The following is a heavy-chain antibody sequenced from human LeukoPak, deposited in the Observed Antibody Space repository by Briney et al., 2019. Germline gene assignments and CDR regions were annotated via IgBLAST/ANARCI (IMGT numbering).Heavy chain of an antibody. Sequence: ASVKVSCKASGYTFTGYYTDWVRQAPGQGLEWMGWINPNSGGTNYAQKFQGRVTMTRDTSISTDYMELSRLRSDDTAVYYCALPLSSIAAAGTVRVGFDYWGQGTLVTVSS. CDR2: INPNSGGT. D-gene: IGHD6-13*01. J-gene: IGHJ4*02. V-gene: IGHV1-2*02. CDR1: GYTFTGYY. CDR3: ALPLSSIAAAGTVRVGFDY.